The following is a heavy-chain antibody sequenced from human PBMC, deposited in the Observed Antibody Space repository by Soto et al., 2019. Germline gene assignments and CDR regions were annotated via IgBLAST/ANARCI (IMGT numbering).Heavy chain of an antibody. CDR2: IIPILGIA. D-gene: IGHD2-2*01. J-gene: IGHJ6*03. Sequence: QVQLVQSGAEVKKPGSSVKVSCTASGGTFSSYTISWVRQAPGQGLEWMGRIIPILGIANYAQKFQGRVTITADKSTSTAYMELSSLRSEDTAVYYCARAYCSSTSCYASLYYYYYMDVWGKGTTVTVSS. CDR1: GGTFSSYT. CDR3: ARAYCSSTSCYASLYYYYYMDV. V-gene: IGHV1-69*02.